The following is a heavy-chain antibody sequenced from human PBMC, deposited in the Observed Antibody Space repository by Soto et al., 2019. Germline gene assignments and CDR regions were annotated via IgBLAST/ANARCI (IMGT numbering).Heavy chain of an antibody. CDR3: TTEYD. V-gene: IGHV3-15*01. Sequence: GGSLRLSCAASGFTFSNAWMSWVRQAPGKGLEWVGRIKSKTDGRTTDYAAPVKGRFTISREDSKNTLYLQMNSRKTEDTAVYYCTTEYDWGQGTTVTVSS. CDR1: GFTFSNAW. J-gene: IGHJ6*02. CDR2: IKSKTDGRTT.